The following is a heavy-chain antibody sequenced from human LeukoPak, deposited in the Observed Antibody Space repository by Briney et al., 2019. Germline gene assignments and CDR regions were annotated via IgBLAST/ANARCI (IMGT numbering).Heavy chain of an antibody. CDR1: GFTFSSYW. D-gene: IGHD1-14*01. Sequence: GGSLRLSCAASGFTFSSYWMSWVRQAPGKGLEWVANIKQDGSEKNYVDSVKGRFTISRDNAQNSLYLQMNSLRVDDTAVYYCARSLWPEDYWGQGTPVTVPS. V-gene: IGHV3-7*01. CDR2: IKQDGSEK. CDR3: ARSLWPEDY. J-gene: IGHJ4*02.